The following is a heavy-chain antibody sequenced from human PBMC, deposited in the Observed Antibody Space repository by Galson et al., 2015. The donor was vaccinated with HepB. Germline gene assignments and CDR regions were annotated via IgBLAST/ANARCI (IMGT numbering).Heavy chain of an antibody. D-gene: IGHD2-15*01. V-gene: IGHV3-21*01. J-gene: IGHJ4*02. CDR1: GFTLTDYP. Sequence: SLRLSCAASGFTLTDYPMNWVRQAPGRGLEWVSSISSTSTYIYYADSVKGRFTISRDNAKNSLYLQMSSLRAEDTAVYYCASVLADYWGQGTLVTVSS. CDR3: ASVLADY. CDR2: ISSTSTYI.